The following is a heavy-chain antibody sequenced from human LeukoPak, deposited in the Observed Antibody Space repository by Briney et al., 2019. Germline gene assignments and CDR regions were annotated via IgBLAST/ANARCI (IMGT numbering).Heavy chain of an antibody. V-gene: IGHV4-59*01. J-gene: IGHJ3*02. CDR3: ARSAYYYDSSGQADI. D-gene: IGHD3-22*01. CDR1: GGSISSYY. CDR2: IYYSGST. Sequence: PSETLSLTCTVSGGSISSYYWSWIRQPPGKGLEWIGYIYYSGSTNYNPSLKSRVTISVDTSKNQFSLKLSSVTAADTAAYYCARSAYYYDSSGQADIWGQGTMVTASS.